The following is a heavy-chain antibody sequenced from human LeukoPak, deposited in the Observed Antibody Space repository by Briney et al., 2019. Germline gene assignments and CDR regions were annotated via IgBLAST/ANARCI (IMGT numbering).Heavy chain of an antibody. J-gene: IGHJ4*02. D-gene: IGHD3-10*01. CDR2: IFYSGST. V-gene: IGHV4-31*03. CDR1: GGSVSSGTYY. Sequence: SQTLSLTCTVSGGSVSSGTYYWSWIRQLPGKGLEWIGYIFYSGSTYYNPSLKSRVTISVDTSLTQFSLALTSVTAADTAVYYCARGAGITSFPHFDHWGPGTLVIVSS. CDR3: ARGAGITSFPHFDH.